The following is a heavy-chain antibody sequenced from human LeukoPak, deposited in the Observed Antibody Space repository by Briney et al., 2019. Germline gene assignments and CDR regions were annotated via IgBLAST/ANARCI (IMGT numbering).Heavy chain of an antibody. CDR3: ARGGRRNYGDYEVWFDP. CDR1: GGSFSGYY. V-gene: IGHV4-34*01. Sequence: PSETLSLTCAVYGGSFSGYYWSWIRQPPGKGLEWIGEINHSGSTNYNPSLKSRVTIPVDTSKNQFSLKLSSVTAADTAVYYCARGGRRNYGDYEVWFDPWGQGTLVTVSS. CDR2: INHSGST. J-gene: IGHJ5*02. D-gene: IGHD4-17*01.